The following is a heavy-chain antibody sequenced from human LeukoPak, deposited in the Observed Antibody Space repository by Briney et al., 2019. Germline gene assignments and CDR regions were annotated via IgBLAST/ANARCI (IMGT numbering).Heavy chain of an antibody. D-gene: IGHD3-10*01. CDR3: AKGARGCSDGFYFDY. V-gene: IGHV3-23*01. CDR2: ISGSGGST. Sequence: GGSLRLSCAASGFTFSSYAMSRVRQAPGKGLEWVSAISGSGGSTYYADSVKGRFTISRDNSKNTLYLQMNSLRAEDTAVYYCAKGARGCSDGFYFDYWGQGTLVTVSS. J-gene: IGHJ4*02. CDR1: GFTFSSYA.